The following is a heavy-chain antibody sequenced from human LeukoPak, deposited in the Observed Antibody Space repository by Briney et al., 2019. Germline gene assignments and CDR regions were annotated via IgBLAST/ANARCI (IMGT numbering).Heavy chain of an antibody. Sequence: GGSLRLSCAASGFTFSSYSMNWVRQAPGKGLEWVSSISSSSSYIYYADSVKGRFTISRDNAKNTLYLQMNSLRAEDTAVYYCARSPVGYGDVYFFDYWGPGTLVTVSS. CDR2: ISSSSSYI. J-gene: IGHJ4*02. CDR3: ARSPVGYGDVYFFDY. D-gene: IGHD4-17*01. V-gene: IGHV3-21*01. CDR1: GFTFSSYS.